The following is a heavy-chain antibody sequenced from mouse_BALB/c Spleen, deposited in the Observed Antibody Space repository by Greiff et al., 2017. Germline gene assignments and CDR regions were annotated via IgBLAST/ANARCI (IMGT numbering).Heavy chain of an antibody. D-gene: IGHD6-1*01. CDR2: INPSSGYT. CDR1: GYTFTSYT. V-gene: IGHV1S26*01. Sequence: QVQLQQSGAELVKPGASVKMSCKASGYTFTSYTMHWVKQRPGQGLEWIGYINPSSGYTNYNQKFKDKATLTADKSSSTAYMQLSSLTSEDSAVYYCARSSYDYYAMDYWGQGTSVTVSS. J-gene: IGHJ4*01. CDR3: ARSSYDYYAMDY.